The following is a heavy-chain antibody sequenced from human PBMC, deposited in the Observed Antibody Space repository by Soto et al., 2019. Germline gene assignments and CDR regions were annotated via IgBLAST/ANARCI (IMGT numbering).Heavy chain of an antibody. CDR1: GDSVSSNSAA. Sequence: PSQTLSLTCAISGDSVSSNSAAWNWIRQSPSRGLEWLGRTYYRSKWYNDYAVSVKSRITINPDTSKNQFSLQLNSVTPEDTAVYYCARDQSGSGSYFLTRASYYDMDVWGQGTTVTVSS. CDR2: TYYRSKWYN. CDR3: ARDQSGSGSYFLTRASYYDMDV. D-gene: IGHD3-10*01. V-gene: IGHV6-1*01. J-gene: IGHJ6*02.